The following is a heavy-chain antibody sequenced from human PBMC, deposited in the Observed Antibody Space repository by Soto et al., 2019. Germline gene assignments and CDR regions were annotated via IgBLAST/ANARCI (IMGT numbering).Heavy chain of an antibody. CDR3: ARARIAVAGYDY. CDR2: INSDGSST. D-gene: IGHD6-19*01. J-gene: IGHJ4*02. CDR1: GFPFSIYW. Sequence: GGSLRLSCAASGFPFSIYWMHLVRQAPGKGLVWVSRINSDGSSTSYADSVKGRFTISRDNAKNTLYLQMNSLRAEDTAVYYCARARIAVAGYDYWGQGTLVTVSS. V-gene: IGHV3-74*01.